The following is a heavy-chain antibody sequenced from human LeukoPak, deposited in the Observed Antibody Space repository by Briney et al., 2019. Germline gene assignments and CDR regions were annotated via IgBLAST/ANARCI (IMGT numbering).Heavy chain of an antibody. CDR2: IYYSGST. CDR3: VRDYDSNWFDP. J-gene: IGHJ5*02. D-gene: IGHD3-22*01. V-gene: IGHV4-39*07. CDR1: GGSISSSSYY. Sequence: PSETLSLTCTVSGGSISSSSYYWGWIRQPPGKGLEWIGSIYYSGSTYYNPSLKSRVTISVDTSKNQFSLKLSSVTAADTAVYYCVRDYDSNWFDPWGQGTLVTVSS.